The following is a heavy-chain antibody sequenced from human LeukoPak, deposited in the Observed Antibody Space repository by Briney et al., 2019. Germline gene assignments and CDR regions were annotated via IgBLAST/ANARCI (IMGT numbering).Heavy chain of an antibody. CDR3: AKDRSTMIVVVMT. J-gene: IGHJ5*02. CDR1: GFTFSSYA. Sequence: GGSLRLSCAASGFTFSSYAMSWVRQPPGKGLELVSAISGSGGNTYYADSVKGRFTISRDNSKNTLFLQMNSLRAEDTAVYYCAKDRSTMIVVVMTWGQGTLVTVSS. D-gene: IGHD3-22*01. CDR2: ISGSGGNT. V-gene: IGHV3-23*01.